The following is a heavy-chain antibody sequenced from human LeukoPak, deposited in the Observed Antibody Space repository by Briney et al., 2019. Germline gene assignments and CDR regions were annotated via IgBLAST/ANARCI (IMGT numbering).Heavy chain of an antibody. Sequence: PGGSLRLSCAASGFTFSSYAMSWVRQAPGKGLEWVPAISGSGGSTYYADSVKGRFTISRDNSKNTLYLQMNSLRAEDTAVYYCAKGYSSSLRIPGHYFDYWGQGTLVTVSS. CDR2: ISGSGGST. D-gene: IGHD6-13*01. CDR1: GFTFSSYA. J-gene: IGHJ4*02. CDR3: AKGYSSSLRIPGHYFDY. V-gene: IGHV3-23*01.